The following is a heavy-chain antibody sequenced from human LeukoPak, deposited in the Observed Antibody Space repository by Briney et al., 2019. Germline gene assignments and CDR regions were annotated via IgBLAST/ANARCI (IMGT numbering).Heavy chain of an antibody. CDR1: GGTFSSYA. D-gene: IGHD3-22*01. J-gene: IGHJ6*03. CDR2: IIPIFGTA. V-gene: IGHV1-69*05. Sequence: SVKVSCKASGGTFSSYAISWVRQAPGQGLEWTGRIIPIFGTANYAQKFQGRVTTTTDESTSTAYMELSSLRSEDTAVYYCAYCPHYYDSSGPPGLYLYMDVWGKGTTVTVSS. CDR3: AYCPHYYDSSGPPGLYLYMDV.